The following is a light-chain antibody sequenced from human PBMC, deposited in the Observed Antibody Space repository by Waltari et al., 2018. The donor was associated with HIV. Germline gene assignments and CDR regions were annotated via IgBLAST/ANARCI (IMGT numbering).Light chain of an antibody. J-gene: IGLJ2*01. Sequence: SHELTQPPSVSVSPGPTATSSCSGDILARKYAYWFQQKPGQAPVLLIYKDNERPTAITERFSGSSSGATVTLTITGVRAEDEADYYCQGIDSSGRKVFGGGTRLTVL. CDR1: ILARKY. CDR2: KDN. CDR3: QGIDSSGRKV. V-gene: IGLV3-25*03.